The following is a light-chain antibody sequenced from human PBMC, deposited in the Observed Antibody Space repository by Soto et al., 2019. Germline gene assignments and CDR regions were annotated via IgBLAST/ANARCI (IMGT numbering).Light chain of an antibody. CDR3: QHYNSYST. V-gene: IGKV1-5*03. J-gene: IGKJ1*01. CDR1: QTISSW. CDR2: KAS. Sequence: DIKMTQSPSTLSGSVGDRVTITCRASQTISSWLAWYQQKPGEAPKLLIYKASSLESGVPSRFSGSGSGTEFTLTISSLQPDDFATYYCQHYNSYSTFGQGTKVDI.